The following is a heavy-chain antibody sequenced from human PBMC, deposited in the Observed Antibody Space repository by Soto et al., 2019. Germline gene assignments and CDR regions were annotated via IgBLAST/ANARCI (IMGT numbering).Heavy chain of an antibody. Sequence: GGSLRLSCAASGFIFSSFAMSWVRQAPGKGLEWVSTISNNGGSTYSADSVKGRFTISRDNSKNTLYLQMNSLRAEDTAVYYCAKDPDISGWYQTDLDYWGQGTLVTVSS. D-gene: IGHD6-19*01. V-gene: IGHV3-23*01. CDR2: ISNNGGST. J-gene: IGHJ4*02. CDR1: GFIFSSFA. CDR3: AKDPDISGWYQTDLDY.